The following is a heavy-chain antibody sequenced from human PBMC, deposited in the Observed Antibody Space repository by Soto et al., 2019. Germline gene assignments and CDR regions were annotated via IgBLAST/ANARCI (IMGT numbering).Heavy chain of an antibody. D-gene: IGHD3-10*01. V-gene: IGHV3-7*01. CDR1: GFTFDNYW. CDR3: AKDATMGPGVFEN. Sequence: DVQLVESGGDLVRPGESLRLSCVGSGFTFDNYWMNWVRQAPGKGLEWVASIHLEGSERHYVGSVKGRFTISRDNARNSVYLQRNSLRDEDTAEYSGAKDATMGPGVFENWGQGTQVTVSS. J-gene: IGHJ4*02. CDR2: IHLEGSER.